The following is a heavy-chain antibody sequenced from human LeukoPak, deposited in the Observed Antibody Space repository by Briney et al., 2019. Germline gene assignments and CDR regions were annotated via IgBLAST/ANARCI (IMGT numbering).Heavy chain of an antibody. V-gene: IGHV4-34*01. CDR3: ARDPWSYYYMDV. CDR1: GGSFSGYY. CDR2: ISHSGST. J-gene: IGHJ6*03. Sequence: SETLSLTCAVYGGSFSGYYWSWIRQPPGKGLEWIGEISHSGSTNYNPSLKSRVTISVDTSKNQFSLKLSSVTAADTAVYYCARDPWSYYYMDVWGKGTTVTVSS. D-gene: IGHD2-8*01.